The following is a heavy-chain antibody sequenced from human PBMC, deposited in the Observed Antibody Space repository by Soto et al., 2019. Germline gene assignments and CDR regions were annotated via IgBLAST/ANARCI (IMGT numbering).Heavy chain of an antibody. CDR2: IYWDDDK. Sequence: QITLKESGPPLVQPTQTLTLTCTFSGFSLSTSGVGVGWIRQPPGKALEWLALIYWDDDKRYSPSLKSRLTITKDTSKNQVVLTMTNMDPVDTATYYCAHSRRDDIVLVPAAIDAFDIWGQGTMVTVSS. J-gene: IGHJ3*02. D-gene: IGHD2-2*02. CDR3: AHSRRDDIVLVPAAIDAFDI. CDR1: GFSLSTSGVG. V-gene: IGHV2-5*02.